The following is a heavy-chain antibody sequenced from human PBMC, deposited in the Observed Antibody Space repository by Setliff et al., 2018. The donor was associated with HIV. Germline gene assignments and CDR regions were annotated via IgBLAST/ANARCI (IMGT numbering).Heavy chain of an antibody. Sequence: KTSETLSLTCTVSGGSISSSSYYWGWIRQPPGKGLEWIGSIYYSGSTYYNPSLKSRVTISVDTSENQFSLKLSSVTAADTAVYYCARRQQLWLLYAFDIWGQGTMVTVSS. D-gene: IGHD5-18*01. CDR1: GGSISSSSYY. V-gene: IGHV4-39*01. CDR3: ARRQQLWLLYAFDI. CDR2: IYYSGST. J-gene: IGHJ3*02.